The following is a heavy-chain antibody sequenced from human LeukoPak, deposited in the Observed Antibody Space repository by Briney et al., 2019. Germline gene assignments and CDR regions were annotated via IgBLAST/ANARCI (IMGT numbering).Heavy chain of an antibody. CDR2: IYYSGST. D-gene: IGHD6-19*01. CDR1: GGSISSYY. J-gene: IGHJ5*02. CDR3: ARVARAVASTGNWFDP. V-gene: IGHV4-59*01. Sequence: SETLSLTCTVYGGSISSYYWSWLRQPPGKGLEWIGYIYYSGSTNYNPSLKSRVTLSVDTSKNQFSLKLSSVTAADTAVYYCARVARAVASTGNWFDPWGQGTLVTVSS.